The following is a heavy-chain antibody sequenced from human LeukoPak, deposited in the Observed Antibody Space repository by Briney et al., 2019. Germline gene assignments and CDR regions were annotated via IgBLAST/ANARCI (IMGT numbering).Heavy chain of an antibody. Sequence: GGSLRLSCAASGFTFSSYAMSWVRQPPGKGLEWVSAISGSGGSTYYADSVKGRFTISRDNSKNTLFLQMNSLRAEDTAVYYCAKSKYSSSWYAFDYWGQGTLVTVSS. D-gene: IGHD6-13*01. CDR3: AKSKYSSSWYAFDY. V-gene: IGHV3-23*01. CDR2: ISGSGGST. CDR1: GFTFSSYA. J-gene: IGHJ4*02.